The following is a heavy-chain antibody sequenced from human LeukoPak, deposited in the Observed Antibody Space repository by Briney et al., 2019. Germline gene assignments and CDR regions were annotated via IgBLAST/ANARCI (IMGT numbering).Heavy chain of an antibody. CDR3: ARGDGYCSGGSCMIFDY. V-gene: IGHV1-18*01. CDR1: GYTFTSYG. D-gene: IGHD2-15*01. Sequence: ASVKVSCKASGYTFTSYGISWVRQAPGQGLEWMGCISSYNGNTNYAQKLQGRVTMTTDTSTSTAYMELRSLRSDDTAVYYCARGDGYCSGGSCMIFDYWGQGTLVTVSS. CDR2: ISSYNGNT. J-gene: IGHJ4*02.